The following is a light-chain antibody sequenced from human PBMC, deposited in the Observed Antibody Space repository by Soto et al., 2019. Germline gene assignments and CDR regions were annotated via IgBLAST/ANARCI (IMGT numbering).Light chain of an antibody. CDR2: SNS. Sequence: QSVLTQPPSASGTPGQRVTISCSGSSSNIGSNTVIWYQQLPGTAPKPLIYSNSQRPSGVPDRFSGSKSGASASLAISGLQSEDEADYYCAAWDDSLNGYVFGTGTKVTVL. J-gene: IGLJ1*01. CDR1: SSNIGSNT. CDR3: AAWDDSLNGYV. V-gene: IGLV1-44*01.